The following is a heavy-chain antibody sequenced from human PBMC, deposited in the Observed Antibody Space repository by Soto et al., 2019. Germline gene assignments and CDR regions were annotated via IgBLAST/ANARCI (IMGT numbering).Heavy chain of an antibody. D-gene: IGHD1-26*01. Sequence: SVKVSCKASGGTFSSYAISWVRQAPGQGLEWMGGIIPIFGTANYAQKFQGRVTITADESTSTAYMELSSLRSEDTAVYYCAYTTTTDYDFDYWGQGPRLTVSS. V-gene: IGHV1-69*13. J-gene: IGHJ4*02. CDR3: AYTTTTDYDFDY. CDR2: IIPIFGTA. CDR1: GGTFSSYA.